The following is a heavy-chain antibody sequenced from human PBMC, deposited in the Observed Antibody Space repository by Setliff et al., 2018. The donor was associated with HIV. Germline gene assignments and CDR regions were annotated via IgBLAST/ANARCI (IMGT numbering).Heavy chain of an antibody. Sequence: GGSLRLSCATSGFTFSSYSMNWVRQAPGKGLEWVSYINDGSSIIYYADAVKGRFTISRDNAKNSLYLQMNSLRVEDTAVYYCARYVWSNAPRDHWGQGTLVTVSS. V-gene: IGHV3-48*04. D-gene: IGHD3-10*02. J-gene: IGHJ5*02. CDR3: ARYVWSNAPRDH. CDR1: GFTFSSYS. CDR2: INDGSSII.